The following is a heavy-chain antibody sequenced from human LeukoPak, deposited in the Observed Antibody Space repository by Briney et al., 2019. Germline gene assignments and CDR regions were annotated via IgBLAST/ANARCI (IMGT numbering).Heavy chain of an antibody. CDR2: ISYDGSNK. Sequence: PGGSLRLSCAASGFTFSSYAMHWVRQAPGKGLEWVAVISYDGSNKYYADSVKGRFTISRDNSKNTLYLQMNSLRAEDTAVYYCSKAPYYVLPCFDYWGQGALVTVSS. V-gene: IGHV3-30-3*01. D-gene: IGHD3-10*01. CDR1: GFTFSSYA. CDR3: SKAPYYVLPCFDY. J-gene: IGHJ4*02.